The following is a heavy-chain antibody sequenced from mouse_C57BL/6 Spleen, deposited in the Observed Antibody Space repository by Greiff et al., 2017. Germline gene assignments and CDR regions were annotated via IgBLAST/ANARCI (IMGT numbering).Heavy chain of an antibody. D-gene: IGHD1-1*01. V-gene: IGHV5-9*01. Sequence: EVHLVESGGGLVKPGGSLKLSCAASGFTFSSYTMSWVSQTPETRLEWVATISGGGGNTNYQDNVKGRVTISRDNATNTLDLQMSSLRSEDTALYYCASVLLRYYAMDYWGQGTSVTVSS. CDR3: ASVLLRYYAMDY. CDR2: ISGGGGNT. CDR1: GFTFSSYT. J-gene: IGHJ4*01.